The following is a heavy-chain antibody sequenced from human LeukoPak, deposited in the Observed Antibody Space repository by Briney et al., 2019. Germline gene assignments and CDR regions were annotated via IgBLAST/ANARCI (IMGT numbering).Heavy chain of an antibody. CDR2: IYSGGST. Sequence: GGSLRLSCAASGFTVSSNYMSWVRQAPGKGLEWVSVIYSGGSTNYADSVKGRFTISRDNSKNTLYLQMNSLRAEDTAVYYCARERNVDTAMATFDYWGQGTLVTVSS. D-gene: IGHD5-18*01. J-gene: IGHJ4*02. CDR1: GFTVSSNY. CDR3: ARERNVDTAMATFDY. V-gene: IGHV3-66*01.